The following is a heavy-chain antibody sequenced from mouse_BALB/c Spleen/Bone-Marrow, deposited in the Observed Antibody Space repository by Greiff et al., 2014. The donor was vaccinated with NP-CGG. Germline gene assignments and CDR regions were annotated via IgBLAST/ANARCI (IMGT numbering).Heavy chain of an antibody. Sequence: DLGKPGASVKLSCKASGYTFTSYWVNWIKQRPGQGLEWIGRIPPGSGTTYYNEMFKGKATLTVDTSSPTAYIQLSSLSSEDSAVYFCARGSYYYGSSSPWFAYWGQGTLVTVSA. V-gene: IGHV1S41*01. CDR3: ARGSYYYGSSSPWFAY. J-gene: IGHJ3*01. CDR2: IPPGSGTT. D-gene: IGHD1-1*01. CDR1: GYTFTSYW.